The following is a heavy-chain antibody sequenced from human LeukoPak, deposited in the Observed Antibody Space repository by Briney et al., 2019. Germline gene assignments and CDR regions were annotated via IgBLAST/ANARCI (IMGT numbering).Heavy chain of an antibody. CDR3: ARHCSGGSCYLGWFDP. D-gene: IGHD2-15*01. CDR1: GYTFTGYY. Sequence: ASVKVSCKASGYTFTGYYMHWVRQAPGQGLEWMGWINPNSGGTNYAQKFQDRVTMTTDTSTSTAYMELRSLRSDDTAVYYCARHCSGGSCYLGWFDPWGQGTLVTVSS. J-gene: IGHJ5*02. V-gene: IGHV1-2*02. CDR2: INPNSGGT.